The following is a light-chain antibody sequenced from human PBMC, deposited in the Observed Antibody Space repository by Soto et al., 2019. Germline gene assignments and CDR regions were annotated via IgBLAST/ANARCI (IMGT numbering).Light chain of an antibody. J-gene: IGKJ1*01. CDR1: QSVSSNY. V-gene: IGKV3-20*01. Sequence: EIVLTQSPGTLSLSPGERATLSCRASQSVSSNYLAWYQQKPGQAPRLLIFGASSRASGIPDRVSGSGSGTDFTLTIGRRETEDCAVYYCQQYGRSPATFGQGTKVEIK. CDR3: QQYGRSPAT. CDR2: GAS.